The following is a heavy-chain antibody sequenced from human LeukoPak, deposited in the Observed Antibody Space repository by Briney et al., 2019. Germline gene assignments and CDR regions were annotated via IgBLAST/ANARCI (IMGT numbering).Heavy chain of an antibody. V-gene: IGHV3-23*01. CDR2: ISGGGDDT. CDR3: AKDSRESSGHFPYYYYYHYGLDV. J-gene: IGHJ6*02. Sequence: RGSLRLSCAVSGFIFSSSAMSWVRQAPGKGLEWVSAISGGGDDTSYADSARGRFTVSRDNSKNTLYLQMNSLRAEDTAVYYCAKDSRESSGHFPYYYYYHYGLDVWGQGTTVTVS. CDR1: GFIFSSSA. D-gene: IGHD3-22*01.